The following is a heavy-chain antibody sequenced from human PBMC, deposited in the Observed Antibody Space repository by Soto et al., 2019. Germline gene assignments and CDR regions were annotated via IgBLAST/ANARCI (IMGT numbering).Heavy chain of an antibody. D-gene: IGHD2-2*01. CDR3: AKRVVPSAVSGGFGC. CDR2: ISGSYGTT. V-gene: IGHV3-23*01. J-gene: IGHJ4*02. CDR1: GFTFSNFA. Sequence: GGSLRLSCAASGFTFSNFAMSWVRQAPGKGLEWVSTISGSYGTTYYADSVKGRFTVSRDDSKNTLFLQMNSLRAGGTAIYYCAKRVVPSAVSGGFGCWGQGTLVTVSS.